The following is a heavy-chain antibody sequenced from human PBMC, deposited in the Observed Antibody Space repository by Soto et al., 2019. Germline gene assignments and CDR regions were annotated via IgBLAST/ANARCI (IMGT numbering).Heavy chain of an antibody. CDR3: VKAPLNTIFDY. J-gene: IGHJ4*02. CDR2: IYHTGST. Sequence: QVQLQESGPGLVKPSGTLSLTCAVSGASIISSSWWSWVRQPPGKGLEWIGDIYHTGSTNYNPSLKSRVTISVDKSKNQFSLKVTSVTAADTAVYYCVKAPLNTIFDYWGQGTLVTVSS. D-gene: IGHD3-3*01. V-gene: IGHV4-4*02. CDR1: GASIISSSW.